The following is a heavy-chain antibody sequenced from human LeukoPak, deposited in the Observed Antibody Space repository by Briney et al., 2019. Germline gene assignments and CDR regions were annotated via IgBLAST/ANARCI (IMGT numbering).Heavy chain of an antibody. D-gene: IGHD3-3*01. CDR2: ISYDGSNK. Sequence: PGGSLRLSCAASGFTFNRYRMHWVRQAPGKGLEWVAVISYDGSNKYYADSVKGRFTISRDNSKNTLYLQMNSLRAEDTAVYYCARDQPPTAVLRFLEWLFDYWGQGTLVTVSS. V-gene: IGHV3-30-3*01. CDR3: ARDQPPTAVLRFLEWLFDY. J-gene: IGHJ4*02. CDR1: GFTFNRYR.